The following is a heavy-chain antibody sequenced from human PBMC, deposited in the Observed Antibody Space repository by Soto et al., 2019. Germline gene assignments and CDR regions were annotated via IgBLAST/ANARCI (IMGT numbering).Heavy chain of an antibody. D-gene: IGHD5-12*01. CDR2: IYHSGST. J-gene: IGHJ4*02. CDR1: GGSISSGGYS. Sequence: QLQLQESGSGLVKPSQTLSLTCAVSGGSISSGGYSWSWIRQPPGKGLEWIGYIYHSGSTYYNPSLNSRVTTSADRSKNRFSVKLSSVTAAGTAVYYCAAGGGLPRYYWGQGTLVTVSS. V-gene: IGHV4-30-2*01. CDR3: AAGGGLPRYY.